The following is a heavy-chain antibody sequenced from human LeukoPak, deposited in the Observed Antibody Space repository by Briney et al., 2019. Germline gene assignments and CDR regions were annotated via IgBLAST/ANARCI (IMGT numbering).Heavy chain of an antibody. Sequence: ASVKVSCKASGYTFTSYGISWVRQAPGQGLEWMGWISAYNGNTNYAQKLQGRVTMTTDTSTSTAYMELRSLRSEDTAVYYCARNGYYDFWSGYSSRNYYYYMDVWGKGTTVTVSS. CDR1: GYTFTSYG. J-gene: IGHJ6*03. CDR2: ISAYNGNT. V-gene: IGHV1-18*01. CDR3: ARNGYYDFWSGYSSRNYYYYMDV. D-gene: IGHD3-3*01.